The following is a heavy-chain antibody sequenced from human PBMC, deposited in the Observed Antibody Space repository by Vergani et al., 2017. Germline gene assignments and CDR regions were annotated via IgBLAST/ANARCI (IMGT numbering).Heavy chain of an antibody. J-gene: IGHJ4*02. CDR3: ARDTVTGSRYFDY. Sequence: ELLVQSGGGLVKPGGSLRLSCAASGFTFSDYYMSWIRQAPGKGLEWVSYISSSGSTIYYADSVKGRFTISRDNAKNSLYLQMNSLRPEDTAVYYCARDTVTGSRYFDYWGQGTLVTVSS. CDR2: ISSSGSTI. CDR1: GFTFSDYY. V-gene: IGHV3-11*04. D-gene: IGHD6-19*01.